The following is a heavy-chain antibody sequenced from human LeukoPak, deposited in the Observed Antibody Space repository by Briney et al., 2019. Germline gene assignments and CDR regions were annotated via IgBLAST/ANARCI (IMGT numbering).Heavy chain of an antibody. Sequence: PSETLSLTCAVSGVSISSSNWWSWVRQPPGKGLEWIGENYHSGSTNYNPSLKSRVTISVDKSKNQFSLKLSSVTAADTAVYYCAIRGYDFWSGYYSDYWGQGTLVTVSS. CDR2: NYHSGST. CDR1: GVSISSSNW. V-gene: IGHV4-4*02. D-gene: IGHD3-3*01. J-gene: IGHJ4*02. CDR3: AIRGYDFWSGYYSDY.